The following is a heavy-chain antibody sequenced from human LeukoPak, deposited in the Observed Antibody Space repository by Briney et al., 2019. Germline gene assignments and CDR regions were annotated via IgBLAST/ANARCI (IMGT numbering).Heavy chain of an antibody. CDR3: VRVVTTCSGWYHFDN. J-gene: IGHJ4*02. D-gene: IGHD6-13*01. V-gene: IGHV3-72*01. Sequence: GGSLRLSCGASVFAITHYHMDWVRQAPGKGMEWVCRIQTTKPNICNTEYAASVKGRFTISRDDSKNSLYLQLNSLKTDDAAVYYCVRVVTTCSGWYHFDNCGQGTLVTVPS. CDR2: IQTTKPNICNT. CDR1: VFAITHYH.